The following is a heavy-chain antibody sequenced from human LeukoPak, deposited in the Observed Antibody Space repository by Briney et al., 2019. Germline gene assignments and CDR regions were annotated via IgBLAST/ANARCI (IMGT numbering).Heavy chain of an antibody. J-gene: IGHJ3*02. CDR3: ARKTVGSLDI. CDR1: GFTFSSYS. D-gene: IGHD1-1*01. V-gene: IGHV3-48*01. Sequence: QPGGSLRLSCAASGFTFSSYSMNWVRQAPGKGLEWVSYISSSSSTIYYADSVRGRFTISRDNAKNSLYLQMNSLRGEDTAVYYCARKTVGSLDIWGQGTMVTVSS. CDR2: ISSSSSTI.